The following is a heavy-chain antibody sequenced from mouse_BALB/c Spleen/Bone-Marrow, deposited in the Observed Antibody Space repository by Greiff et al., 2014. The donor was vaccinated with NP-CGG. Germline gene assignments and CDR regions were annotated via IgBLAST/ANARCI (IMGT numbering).Heavy chain of an antibody. V-gene: IGHV2-9*02. J-gene: IGHJ2*01. CDR3: ARYYYGFLDY. Sequence: VQLQESGPGLVAPSQSLSITCTVSGFSLTSYGVHWVRQPPGKGLEWLGVIWAGGSTNYNSTLMSRLTISKDNSKSQVSLKMNSLQTDDTAMYYCARYYYGFLDYWGQGTTLTASS. CDR1: GFSLTSYG. D-gene: IGHD1-2*01. CDR2: IWAGGST.